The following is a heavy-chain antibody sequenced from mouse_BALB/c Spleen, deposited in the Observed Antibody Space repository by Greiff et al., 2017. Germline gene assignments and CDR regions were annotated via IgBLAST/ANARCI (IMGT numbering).Heavy chain of an antibody. V-gene: IGHV3-2*02. CDR3: ASISYGYDGYWYFDV. D-gene: IGHD2-2*01. CDR2: ISYSGST. J-gene: IGHJ1*01. Sequence: DVQLQESGPGLVKPSQSLSLTCTVTGYSFTSYYAWYCIRQFPGNKLGWMGYISYSGSTSYNPSLKSRISSTRDTSKNQFFLQLNSVTTEDTATYYCASISYGYDGYWYFDVWGAGTTVTVSS. CDR1: GYSFTSYYA.